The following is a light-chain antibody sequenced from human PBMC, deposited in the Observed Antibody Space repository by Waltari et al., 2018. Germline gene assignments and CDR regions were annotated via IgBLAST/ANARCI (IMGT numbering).Light chain of an antibody. CDR1: SRARTFNS. V-gene: IGLV2-8*01. CDR3: SLSGGINNVVV. CDR2: GVT. Sequence: QSALTQPPSASGSPGQSVTISCTGASRARTFNSVSWYPQHPGKAPKIIIYGVTKRPSGVPDRFSGSKSGNTASLTVSGLQVEDEAHYYCSLSGGINNVVVFGGGTKLTVL. J-gene: IGLJ2*01.